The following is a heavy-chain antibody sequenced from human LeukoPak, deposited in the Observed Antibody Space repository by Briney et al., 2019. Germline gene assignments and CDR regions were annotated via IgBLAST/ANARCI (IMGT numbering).Heavy chain of an antibody. Sequence: KPSETLSLTCTVSGGSISSSSYYWGWIRQPPGKGLEWIGSIYYSGSTYYNSSLKSRVTISVDTSKNQFSLKLSPVTAADTAVYYCARRYCSSTSCPEFDYWGQGTLVTVSS. D-gene: IGHD2-2*01. V-gene: IGHV4-39*01. CDR3: ARRYCSSTSCPEFDY. J-gene: IGHJ4*02. CDR1: GGSISSSSYY. CDR2: IYYSGST.